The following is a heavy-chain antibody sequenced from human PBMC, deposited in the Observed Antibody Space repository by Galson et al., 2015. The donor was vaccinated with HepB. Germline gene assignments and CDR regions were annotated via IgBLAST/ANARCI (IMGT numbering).Heavy chain of an antibody. V-gene: IGHV3-23*01. CDR1: GFTFSSYA. CDR2: ISGSGGST. D-gene: IGHD6-19*01. CDR3: AKSRRNSGWYGNPFTY. J-gene: IGHJ4*02. Sequence: SLRLSCAASGFTFSSYAMSWVRQAPGKGLEWVSAISGSGGSTYYADSVKGRFTISRDNSKNTLYLQMNSLRAEDTAVYYCAKSRRNSGWYGNPFTYWGQGALVTVSS.